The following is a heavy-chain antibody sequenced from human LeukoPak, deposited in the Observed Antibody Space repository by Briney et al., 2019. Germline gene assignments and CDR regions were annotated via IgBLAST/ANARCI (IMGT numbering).Heavy chain of an antibody. J-gene: IGHJ4*02. D-gene: IGHD4-23*01. CDR2: VSGSGGGA. CDR1: GFTVSSNY. Sequence: GGSLRLSCAASGFTVSSNYMSWVRQAPGKGLEWVSGVSGSGGGAYYADSVKGRFTISRDNSKNTLYLQMNSLRAEDTAVYYCAKGGGGNFPYYFDYWGQGTLVTVSS. V-gene: IGHV3-23*01. CDR3: AKGGGGNFPYYFDY.